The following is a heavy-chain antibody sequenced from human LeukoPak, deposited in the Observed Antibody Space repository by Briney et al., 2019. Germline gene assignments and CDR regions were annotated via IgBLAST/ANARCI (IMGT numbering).Heavy chain of an antibody. Sequence: SVKVSCKASGGTFSSYAISWVRQAPGQGLEWMGRIIPIFGTANYAQKFQGRGTITTDESTSTAYMELSSLRSEDTAVYYCARDPNPYSGEGDYWGQGTLVTASS. J-gene: IGHJ4*02. CDR1: GGTFSSYA. V-gene: IGHV1-69*05. CDR3: ARDPNPYSGEGDY. D-gene: IGHD3-10*01. CDR2: IIPIFGTA.